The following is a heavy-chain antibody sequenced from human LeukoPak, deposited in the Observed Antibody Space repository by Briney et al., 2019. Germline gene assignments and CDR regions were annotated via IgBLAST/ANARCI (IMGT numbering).Heavy chain of an antibody. CDR3: ARRLTQYDCFDP. D-gene: IGHD2-2*01. V-gene: IGHV6-1*01. J-gene: IGHJ5*02. Sequence: SQTLSLTCAISGDSVSSNNAAWNWIRQSPSRGLEWLGRTYYRSHWVYDYAGSVKGRITVNPDASKNQYSLQLKSVIPEDTAVYYCARRLTQYDCFDPWGQGILVTVSS. CDR2: TYYRSHWVY. CDR1: GDSVSSNNAA.